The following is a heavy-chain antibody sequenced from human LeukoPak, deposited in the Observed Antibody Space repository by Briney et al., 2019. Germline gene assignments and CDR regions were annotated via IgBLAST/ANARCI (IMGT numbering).Heavy chain of an antibody. D-gene: IGHD6-13*01. CDR1: GVSISSYY. J-gene: IGHJ3*01. Sequence: SEALSLTCTVSGVSISSYYWSWIRQPPGKGLEWIGYIYYSGSTNYNPSLKSRVTISLDTSKNQFSLKLSSVTAADTAVYYCARHDGSSWYYAFNVWGQGTMVTVSS. CDR3: ARHDGSSWYYAFNV. CDR2: IYYSGST. V-gene: IGHV4-59*08.